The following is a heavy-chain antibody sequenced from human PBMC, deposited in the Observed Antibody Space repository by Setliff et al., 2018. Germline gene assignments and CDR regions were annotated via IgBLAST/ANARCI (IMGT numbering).Heavy chain of an antibody. CDR2: IYYRGDT. J-gene: IGHJ4*02. CDR3: ARTGTYRYFDY. CDR1: GASLSSGTYY. V-gene: IGHV4-39*01. D-gene: IGHD1-1*01. Sequence: SETLSLTCTVSGASLSSGTYYWGWIRQPPGKGLEWIGRIYYRGDTYYNASLKGRLTISVDTAQNQFSLRLTSVTAADTAVYYCARTGTYRYFDYWGQGALVTIS.